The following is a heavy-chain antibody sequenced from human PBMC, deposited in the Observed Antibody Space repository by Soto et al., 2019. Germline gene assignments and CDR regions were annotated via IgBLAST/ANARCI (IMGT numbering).Heavy chain of an antibody. CDR1: GGSFSGYY. CDR3: ARGTTDDFWSGYIYYYYYYYMDV. J-gene: IGHJ6*03. V-gene: IGHV4-34*01. D-gene: IGHD3-3*01. CDR2: INHSGST. Sequence: SETLSLTCAVYGGSFSGYYWSWIRQPPGKGLEWIGEINHSGSTNYNPSLKSRVTISVDTSKNQFSLKLSSVTAADTAVYYCARGTTDDFWSGYIYYYYYYYMDVWGKGTTVTVSS.